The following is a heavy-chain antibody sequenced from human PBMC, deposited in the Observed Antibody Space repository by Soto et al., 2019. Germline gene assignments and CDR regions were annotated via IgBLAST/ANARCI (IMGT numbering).Heavy chain of an antibody. CDR3: VRDADETAIVPAPWLV. V-gene: IGHV4-4*02. D-gene: IGHD2-21*02. CDR2: IYHSGST. CDR1: GGSISSSHW. Sequence: TSETLSLTCAVSGGSISSSHWWGWVRQAPGKGLEWIGEIYHSGSTNYNPSLKSRITMSVDKSKNQFSVNLSSVTAADTAVYYCVRDADETAIVPAPWLVWGRGTMVTVSS. J-gene: IGHJ6*02.